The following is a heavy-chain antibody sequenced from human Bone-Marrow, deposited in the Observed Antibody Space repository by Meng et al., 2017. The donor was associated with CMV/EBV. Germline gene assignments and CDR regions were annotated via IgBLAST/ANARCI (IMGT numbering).Heavy chain of an antibody. CDR1: GYTFTSYD. CDR3: ARDHDSRFWSGHFPGY. CDR2: INPNSGGT. D-gene: IGHD3-3*01. V-gene: IGHV1-2*02. Sequence: ASVKVSCKTSGYTFTSYDINWVRQAPGQGLEWMGWINPNSGGTNYAQKFQGRVTMTRDTSISTAYMELSRLRSDDTAVYYCARDHDSRFWSGHFPGYWGQGTLVTVSS. J-gene: IGHJ4*02.